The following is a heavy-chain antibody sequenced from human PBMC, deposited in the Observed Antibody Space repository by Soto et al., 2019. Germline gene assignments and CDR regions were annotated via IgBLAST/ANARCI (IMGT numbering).Heavy chain of an antibody. Sequence: SETXSLTCAVYGGSFSGYYWSWIRQPPGKGLEWIGEINHSGSTNYNPSLKSRVTISVDTSKNQFSLKLSSVTAADTAVYYCARGSPENYDSSGYYNWFDPWGEGTLVTVSS. CDR3: ARGSPENYDSSGYYNWFDP. CDR2: INHSGST. J-gene: IGHJ5*02. V-gene: IGHV4-34*01. D-gene: IGHD3-22*01. CDR1: GGSFSGYY.